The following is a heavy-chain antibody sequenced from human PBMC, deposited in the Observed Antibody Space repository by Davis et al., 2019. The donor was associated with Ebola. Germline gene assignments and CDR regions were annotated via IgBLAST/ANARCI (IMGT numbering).Heavy chain of an antibody. CDR2: INYSGST. CDR1: GGSFSGHY. Sequence: MPSETLSLTCAVYGGSFSGHYWSWIRQPPEKGLEWIGEINYSGSTNYDPSLKSRVTISVDTSKSQFSLKVSSVTAADTAVYYCARVLQQVVRLDPWGQGTLVTVSS. J-gene: IGHJ5*02. V-gene: IGHV4-34*01. D-gene: IGHD6-6*01. CDR3: ARVLQQVVRLDP.